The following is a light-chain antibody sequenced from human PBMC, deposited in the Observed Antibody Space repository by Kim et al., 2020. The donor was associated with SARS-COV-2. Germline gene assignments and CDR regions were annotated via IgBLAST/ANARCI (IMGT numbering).Light chain of an antibody. CDR3: QQLNDSPPWT. V-gene: IGKV1-9*01. J-gene: IGKJ1*01. CDR1: QGISCS. CDR2: AAS. Sequence: IQLTQSPSSLSASVGDRVTITCRASQGISCSLAWYQQKPRKAPKLLIYAASTLQSGVPSRFSGSGSGTDFTLTISSLQPEDFATYYCQQLNDSPPWTFGQGTKVDIK.